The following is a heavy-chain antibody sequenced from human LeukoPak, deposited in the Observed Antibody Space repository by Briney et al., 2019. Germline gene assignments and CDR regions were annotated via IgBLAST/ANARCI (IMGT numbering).Heavy chain of an antibody. Sequence: PSETLSLTCTVSSDSISSYYWSWIGQPPGKGLEWIGYIYHSGSSNYNPSLKSRVTMPVDTSKSQFSLKVSSVTAADTAVYYCARTEYYFDHWGQGTLVTVSS. CDR2: IYHSGSS. CDR3: ARTEYYFDH. J-gene: IGHJ4*02. D-gene: IGHD3-10*01. CDR1: SDSISSYY. V-gene: IGHV4-59*01.